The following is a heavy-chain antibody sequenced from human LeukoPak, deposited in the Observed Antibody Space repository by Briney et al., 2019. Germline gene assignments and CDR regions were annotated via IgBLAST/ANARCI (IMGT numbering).Heavy chain of an antibody. CDR2: IRSKGYGGTT. CDR3: TRDHTAAAGPGWYFDL. Sequence: GGSLRLSCTASGFTFGDYAMSWFRQAPGKGLEWVGFIRSKGYGGTTEYAASVKGRFTISRDESKSIGYLQMNSLKIGDTAVYYCTRDHTAAAGPGWYFDLWGRGTLVTVSS. D-gene: IGHD6-13*01. V-gene: IGHV3-49*03. CDR1: GFTFGDYA. J-gene: IGHJ2*01.